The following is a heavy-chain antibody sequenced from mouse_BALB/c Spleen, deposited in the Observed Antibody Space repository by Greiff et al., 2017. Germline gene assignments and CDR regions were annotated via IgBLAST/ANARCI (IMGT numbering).Heavy chain of an antibody. CDR1: GYAFTNYL. D-gene: IGHD3-2*01. Sequence: VKLMESGAELVRPGTSVKVSCKASGYAFTNYLIEWVKQRPGQGLEWIGVINPGSGGTNYNEKFKGKATLTADKSSSTAYMQLSSLTSDDSAVYFCAIDSSGPYAMDYWGQGTSVTVSS. J-gene: IGHJ4*01. V-gene: IGHV1-54*01. CDR3: AIDSSGPYAMDY. CDR2: INPGSGGT.